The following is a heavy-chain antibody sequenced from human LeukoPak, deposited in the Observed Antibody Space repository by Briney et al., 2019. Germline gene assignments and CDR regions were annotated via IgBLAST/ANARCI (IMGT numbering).Heavy chain of an antibody. V-gene: IGHV3-21*01. Sequence: GGSLRLSCVGSGFTFSNYLMNWVRQAPGKGLEWVSSISSSGTYIYYRDSVKGRFTISRDNAENSLYLEMNSLRVEDTAIYYCVRDRGSYRPIDYWGQGTLVTVSS. CDR3: VRDRGSYRPIDY. CDR2: ISSSGTYI. CDR1: GFTFSNYL. D-gene: IGHD1-26*01. J-gene: IGHJ4*02.